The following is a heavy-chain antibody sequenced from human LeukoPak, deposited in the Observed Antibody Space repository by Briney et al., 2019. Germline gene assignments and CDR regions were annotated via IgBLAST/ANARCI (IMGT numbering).Heavy chain of an antibody. Sequence: GGSLRLSCAASGFTFSSYAMHWVRQAPGKGLEWVAVISYDGSNKYYADSVKGRFTISRDNSKNTLYLQMNSLRAEDTAVYYCARSYDCSGGSCYSGGYYYYYGMDVWGQGTTVTVSS. CDR1: GFTFSSYA. D-gene: IGHD2-15*01. CDR3: ARSYDCSGGSCYSGGYYYYYGMDV. CDR2: ISYDGSNK. J-gene: IGHJ6*02. V-gene: IGHV3-30-3*01.